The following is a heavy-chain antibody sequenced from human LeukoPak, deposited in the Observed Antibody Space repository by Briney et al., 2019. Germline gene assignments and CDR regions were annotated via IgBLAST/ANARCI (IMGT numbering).Heavy chain of an antibody. V-gene: IGHV1-69*05. CDR2: FIPMFGTA. CDR1: GGTSNSYA. Sequence: SVKVSCKASGGTSNSYAITWVRQAPGQGLEWMGGFIPMFGTANYAQKFQGRVTITTDESTSTAYMELSSLRSEDTAVYYCAREFIVGEYYFDYWGQGTLVTVSS. D-gene: IGHD1-26*01. J-gene: IGHJ4*02. CDR3: AREFIVGEYYFDY.